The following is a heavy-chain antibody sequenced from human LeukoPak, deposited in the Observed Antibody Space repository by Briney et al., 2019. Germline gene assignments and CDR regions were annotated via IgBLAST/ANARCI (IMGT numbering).Heavy chain of an antibody. V-gene: IGHV4-34*01. CDR2: INHSGST. Sequence: SETLSLTCAVYGGSFSGYYWSWIRQPPGKGLEWIGEINHSGSTNYNPSLKSRVTISVDTSKNQFSLKPSSVTAADTAVYYCARLEMATGGFDYWGQGTLVTVSS. D-gene: IGHD5-24*01. CDR1: GGSFSGYY. CDR3: ARLEMATGGFDY. J-gene: IGHJ4*02.